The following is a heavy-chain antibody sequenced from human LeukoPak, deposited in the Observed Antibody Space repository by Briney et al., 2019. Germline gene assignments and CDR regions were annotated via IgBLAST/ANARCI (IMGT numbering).Heavy chain of an antibody. CDR3: ARDRGIAARPREYYYYYGMDV. J-gene: IGHJ6*02. Sequence: GASVKVSCKASGGTFSSYAISWVRQAPGQGLEWMGGIIPIFGTANYAQKFQGRVTITADESTSTAYMELSSLRSEDTAVYYCARDRGIAARPREYYYYYGMDVWGQGTTVTVSS. CDR1: GGTFSSYA. D-gene: IGHD6-6*01. V-gene: IGHV1-69*01. CDR2: IIPIFGTA.